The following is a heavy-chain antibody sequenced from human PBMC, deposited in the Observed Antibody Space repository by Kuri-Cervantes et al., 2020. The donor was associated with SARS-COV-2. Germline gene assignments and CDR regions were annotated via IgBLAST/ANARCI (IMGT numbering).Heavy chain of an antibody. V-gene: IGHV1-2*04. Sequence: ASVKVSCKASGYTFTGYYMHWVRQAPGQGLEWMGWINPNSGGTNYAQKFQGWVTMTRDTSISTVYMELSRLRSDDTAVYYCARSTPFRRLVGLSQGEAFDIWGQGTMVTVSS. D-gene: IGHD1-26*01. CDR1: GYTFTGYY. CDR2: INPNSGGT. J-gene: IGHJ3*02. CDR3: ARSTPFRRLVGLSQGEAFDI.